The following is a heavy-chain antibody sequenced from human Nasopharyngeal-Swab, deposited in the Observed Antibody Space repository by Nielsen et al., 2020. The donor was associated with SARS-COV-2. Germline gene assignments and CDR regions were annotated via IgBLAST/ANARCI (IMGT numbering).Heavy chain of an antibody. V-gene: IGHV4-4*02. CDR3: ARSGPHYGMDV. Sequence: VRQAPGKGLEWIGEIYHSGSTNYNPSLKSRVTISVDTSKNQFSLKLSSVTAADTAVYYCARSGPHYGMDVWGQGTTVTVSS. CDR2: IYHSGST. J-gene: IGHJ6*02.